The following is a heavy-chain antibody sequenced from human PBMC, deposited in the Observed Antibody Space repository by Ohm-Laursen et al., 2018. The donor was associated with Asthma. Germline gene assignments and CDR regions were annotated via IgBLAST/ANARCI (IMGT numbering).Heavy chain of an antibody. CDR3: AREVGATTGVAFDI. D-gene: IGHD1-26*01. CDR2: IIPIFGTA. CDR1: GGTFSSYA. J-gene: IGHJ3*02. V-gene: IGHV1-69*01. Sequence: SSVKVSCKASGGTFSSYAISWVRQAPGQGLEWMGGIIPIFGTANYAQKFQGRVTITADESTSTAYMELSSLRSEDTAVYYCAREVGATTGVAFDIWGQGTMVTVSS.